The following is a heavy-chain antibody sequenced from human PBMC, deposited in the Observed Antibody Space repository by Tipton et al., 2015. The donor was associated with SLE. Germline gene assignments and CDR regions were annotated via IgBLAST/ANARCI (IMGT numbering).Heavy chain of an antibody. J-gene: IGHJ4*02. CDR2: IYHSGST. CDR3: ARGLNLGWYEGGNSLGY. D-gene: IGHD4-23*01. V-gene: IGHV4-30-4*08. CDR1: GGSISSGDYY. Sequence: TLSLTCTVSGGSISSGDYYWSWIRQPPGKGLEWIGYIYHSGSTYYNPSLKSRVTISVDTSKNQFSLKLSSVTAADTAVYYCARGLNLGWYEGGNSLGYWGQGTLVTVSS.